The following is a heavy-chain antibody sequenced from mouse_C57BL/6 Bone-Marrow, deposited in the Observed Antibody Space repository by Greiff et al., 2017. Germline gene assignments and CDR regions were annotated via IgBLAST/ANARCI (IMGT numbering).Heavy chain of an antibody. V-gene: IGHV1-75*01. Sequence: SGPELVKPGASVKISCKASGYTFTDYYINWVKQRPGQGLEWIGRIFPGSGSTYYNEKFKGKATLTADKSSSTAYMLLSSLTSGDSAVYFGARGEVIQYPDWCFGVWGTGTTVTVSS. J-gene: IGHJ1*03. CDR1: GYTFTDYY. CDR3: ARGEVIQYPDWCFGV. D-gene: IGHD5-1*01. CDR2: IFPGSGST.